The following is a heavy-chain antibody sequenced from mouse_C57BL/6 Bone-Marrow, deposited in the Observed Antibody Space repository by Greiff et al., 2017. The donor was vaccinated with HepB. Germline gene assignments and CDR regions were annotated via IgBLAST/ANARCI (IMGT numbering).Heavy chain of an antibody. J-gene: IGHJ1*03. CDR1: GFTFSDYY. Sequence: EVKLMESEGGLVQPGSSMKLSCTASGFTFSDYYMAWVRQVPEKGLEWVANINYDGSSTYYLDSLKSRFIISRDNAKNILYLQMSSLKSEDTATYYCARDDFITTVVADWYFDVWGTGTTVTVSS. V-gene: IGHV5-16*01. CDR3: ARDDFITTVVADWYFDV. CDR2: INYDGSST. D-gene: IGHD1-1*01.